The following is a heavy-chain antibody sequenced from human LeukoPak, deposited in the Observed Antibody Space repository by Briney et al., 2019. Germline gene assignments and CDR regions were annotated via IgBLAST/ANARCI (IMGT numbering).Heavy chain of an antibody. D-gene: IGHD2-2*01. Sequence: VASVKVSCKASGYTFTSYGISWVRQAPGQGLEWMGWNSAYNGNTNYAQKLQGRVTMTTDTSTSTAYMELRSLRSDDTAVYYCARDRQLPPTQSFFDYWGQGTLVTVSS. CDR1: GYTFTSYG. V-gene: IGHV1-18*01. CDR2: NSAYNGNT. J-gene: IGHJ4*02. CDR3: ARDRQLPPTQSFFDY.